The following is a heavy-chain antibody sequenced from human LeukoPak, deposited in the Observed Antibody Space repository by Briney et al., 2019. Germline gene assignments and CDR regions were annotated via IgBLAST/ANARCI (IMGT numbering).Heavy chain of an antibody. Sequence: PGGSLRLSCAASGFTFSSYAMSWVRQAPGKGLEWVSAISGSGGSTYYADSVKGRFTISRDNSKNTLYLQMNSLRAEDTAVYYCARDLKAYSSSGGVDYWGQGTLVTVSS. CDR2: ISGSGGST. CDR1: GFTFSSYA. D-gene: IGHD2-2*01. J-gene: IGHJ4*02. V-gene: IGHV3-23*01. CDR3: ARDLKAYSSSGGVDY.